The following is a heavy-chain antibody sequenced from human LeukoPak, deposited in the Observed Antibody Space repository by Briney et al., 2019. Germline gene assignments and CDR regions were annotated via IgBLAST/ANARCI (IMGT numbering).Heavy chain of an antibody. CDR2: INAGNGNT. Sequence: ASVKVSCKASGYTFAKYAIHWVRQAPGQRLEWMGWINAGNGNTRYSQRFQGGVTITRDTSASTAYMELSSLRSEDTAVYYCARAPSAINWFDPWGQGTLVTVSS. CDR3: ARAPSAINWFDP. CDR1: GYTFAKYA. V-gene: IGHV1-3*01. J-gene: IGHJ5*02.